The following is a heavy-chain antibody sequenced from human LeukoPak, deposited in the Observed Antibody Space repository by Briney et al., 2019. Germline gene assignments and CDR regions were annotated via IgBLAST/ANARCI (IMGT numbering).Heavy chain of an antibody. Sequence: ASVKVSCKASGYTFTVYYIHWVRQAPGQGLEWMGWINPNSGGTNSAQKFQGRVTMTRDTSISTAYMELSRLRSDDTAVYYCARGSTVTHDAFDIWGQGTMVTVSS. D-gene: IGHD4-17*01. CDR1: GYTFTVYY. CDR3: ARGSTVTHDAFDI. V-gene: IGHV1-2*02. CDR2: INPNSGGT. J-gene: IGHJ3*02.